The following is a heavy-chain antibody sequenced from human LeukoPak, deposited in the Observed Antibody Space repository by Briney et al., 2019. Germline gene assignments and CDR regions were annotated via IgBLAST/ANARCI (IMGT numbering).Heavy chain of an antibody. J-gene: IGHJ4*02. Sequence: SETLSLTCAVYGGSFSGYYWTWIRQPPGKGLEWIGEINHSGSTNYSPSLKSRVTISVDTSKNQFSLKLSSVTAADTAVYYCARTAEITMTYYFDYWGQGTLVTVSS. CDR2: INHSGST. CDR3: ARTAEITMTYYFDY. CDR1: GGSFSGYY. D-gene: IGHD3-22*01. V-gene: IGHV4-34*01.